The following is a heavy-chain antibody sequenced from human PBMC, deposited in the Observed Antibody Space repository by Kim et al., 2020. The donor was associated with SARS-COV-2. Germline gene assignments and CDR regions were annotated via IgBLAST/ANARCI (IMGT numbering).Heavy chain of an antibody. CDR2: IYYSGST. V-gene: IGHV4-61*01. Sequence: SETLSLTCTVSGGSVSSGSYYWSWIRQPPGKGLEWIGSIYYSGSTNYNPSLKSRVTISVDTSKNQFSLKLSSVTAADTAVYYCARVREDGYNPGPWFDLWGQGTLVTVSS. D-gene: IGHD5-12*01. J-gene: IGHJ5*02. CDR1: GGSVSSGSYY. CDR3: ARVREDGYNPGPWFDL.